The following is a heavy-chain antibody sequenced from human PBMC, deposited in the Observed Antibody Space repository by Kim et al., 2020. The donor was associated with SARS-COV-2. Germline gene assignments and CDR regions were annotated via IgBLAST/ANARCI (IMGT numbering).Heavy chain of an antibody. CDR2: ISWDSGII. J-gene: IGHJ4*02. CDR3: AKAGCSSTRWYTNF. D-gene: IGHD2-2*02. V-gene: IGHV3-9*01. Sequence: GGSLRLSCAASGFTFGDYAMHWVRQPPGKGLEWVSGISWDSGIIDYADSVKGRFTISRDNAQNSLYLQMSSLRAEDTALYYCAKAGCSSTRWYTNFWGQGTL. CDR1: GFTFGDYA.